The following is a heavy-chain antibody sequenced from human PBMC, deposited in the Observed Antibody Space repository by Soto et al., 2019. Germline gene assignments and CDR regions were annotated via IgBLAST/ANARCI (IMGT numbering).Heavy chain of an antibody. J-gene: IGHJ4*02. V-gene: IGHV3-23*01. CDR1: GFTFSSHA. D-gene: IGHD2-15*01. Sequence: EVHLLESGGGLVQPGGSLRLSCGASGFTFSSHAMSWVRQAPGKALEWVSAVSGSGGSTSYADSVKGRFTISRDNSKSMLYLQMNSLRAEDTAVYYCANGECSGGTCYSLVYFDYWGQGTLVTVSS. CDR2: VSGSGGST. CDR3: ANGECSGGTCYSLVYFDY.